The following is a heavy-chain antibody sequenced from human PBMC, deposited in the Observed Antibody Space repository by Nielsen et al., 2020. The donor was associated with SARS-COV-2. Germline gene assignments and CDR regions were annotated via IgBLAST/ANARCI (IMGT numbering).Heavy chain of an antibody. Sequence: GESLKISCAASGFTFSSYAMHWVRQAPGKGLEWVAVISYDGSNKYYADSVKGRFTISRDNSKNTLYLQMNSLRAEDTALYYCAKDLLGILLVSYGMDVWGQGTTVTVSS. CDR3: AKDLLGILLVSYGMDV. CDR1: GFTFSSYA. D-gene: IGHD5/OR15-5a*01. V-gene: IGHV3-30-3*01. CDR2: ISYDGSNK. J-gene: IGHJ6*02.